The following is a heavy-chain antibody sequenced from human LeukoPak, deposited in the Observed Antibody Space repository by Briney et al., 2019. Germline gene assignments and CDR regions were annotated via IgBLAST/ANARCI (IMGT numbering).Heavy chain of an antibody. CDR2: VYNSGST. J-gene: IGHJ6*02. V-gene: IGHV4-59*12. Sequence: SETLSLTCTVSGGSISIYYWSWIRQPPGKGLEWLGYVYNSGSTDYNPSLKSRVTISVDTSKNQFSLKLSSVTAADTAVYYCATLYSSSWYWYYGMDVWGQGTTVTVSS. CDR1: GGSISIYY. CDR3: ATLYSSSWYWYYGMDV. D-gene: IGHD6-13*01.